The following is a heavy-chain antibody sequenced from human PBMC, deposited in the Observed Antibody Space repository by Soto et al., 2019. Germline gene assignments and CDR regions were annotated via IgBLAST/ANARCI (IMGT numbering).Heavy chain of an antibody. J-gene: IGHJ4*02. V-gene: IGHV1-3*01. CDR3: ASAPYELWSGYPL. Sequence: APVKISSKASGYTFTSYAMHWVRQAPGQRLEWMGWINAGNGNTKYSQKLQGRVTITRDTSASTAYMELSSLRSEDTAGYYCASAPYELWSGYPLWGKGTVVTVAS. D-gene: IGHD3-3*01. CDR2: INAGNGNT. CDR1: GYTFTSYA.